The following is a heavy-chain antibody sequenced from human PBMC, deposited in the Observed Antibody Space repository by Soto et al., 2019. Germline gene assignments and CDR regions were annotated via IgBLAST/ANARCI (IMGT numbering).Heavy chain of an antibody. J-gene: IGHJ6*02. CDR3: ARGAGGAGAHPGPRRYYYYGMDV. D-gene: IGHD1-26*01. CDR2: IYTSGST. V-gene: IGHV4-4*07. Sequence: SETLSLTCTVSGGSISSYYWSWIRQPAGKGLEWIGRIYTSGSTNYNPSLKSRVTMSVDTSKNQFSLKLSSVTATDTAVYYCARGAGGAGAHPGPRRYYYYGMDVWGQGTTVTVSS. CDR1: GGSISSYY.